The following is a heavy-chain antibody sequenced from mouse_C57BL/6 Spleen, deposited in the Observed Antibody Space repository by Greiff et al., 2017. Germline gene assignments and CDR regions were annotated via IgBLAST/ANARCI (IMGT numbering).Heavy chain of an antibody. Sequence: EVKLQESGPGLVKPSQSLSLTCSVTGYSITSGYYWNWIRQFPGNKLEWMGYISYDGSNNYNPSLKNRISITRDTSKNQFFLKLNSVTTEDTATYYCARDSSYYSNYGYAMDYWGQGTSVTVSS. CDR1: GYSITSGYY. V-gene: IGHV3-6*01. J-gene: IGHJ4*01. CDR2: ISYDGSN. CDR3: ARDSSYYSNYGYAMDY. D-gene: IGHD2-5*01.